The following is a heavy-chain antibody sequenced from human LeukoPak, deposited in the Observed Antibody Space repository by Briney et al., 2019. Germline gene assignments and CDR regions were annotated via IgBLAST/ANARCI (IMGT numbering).Heavy chain of an antibody. D-gene: IGHD2-21*01. J-gene: IGHJ4*02. CDR2: VSPFSQEP. CDR1: GGSLDTYA. CDR3: AKMGVRALLTDIVVGPTADDYLDS. V-gene: IGHV1-18*01. Sequence: ASVKVSCKPSGGSLDTYAITWVRQAPGQGLEWMGWVSPFSQEPNYVEKIQGRVTMTTDRSANTAYMELRSLTSGDTAVYYCAKMGVRALLTDIVVGPTADDYLDSWGQGTLVTVSS.